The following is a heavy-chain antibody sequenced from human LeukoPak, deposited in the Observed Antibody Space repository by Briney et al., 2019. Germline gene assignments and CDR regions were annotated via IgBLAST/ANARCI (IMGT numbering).Heavy chain of an antibody. CDR2: IYYSGST. CDR1: GGSISSYY. J-gene: IGHJ5*02. V-gene: IGHV4-59*01. D-gene: IGHD2-2*01. CDR3: ARGVVPAARYPRDQSLVWFDP. Sequence: SETLSLTCTVSGGSISSYYWSWIRQPPGKGLEWIGYIYYSGSTNYNPSLKSRVTISVDTSKNQFSLKLSSVTAADTAVYYCARGVVPAARYPRDQSLVWFDPWGQGTLVTVSS.